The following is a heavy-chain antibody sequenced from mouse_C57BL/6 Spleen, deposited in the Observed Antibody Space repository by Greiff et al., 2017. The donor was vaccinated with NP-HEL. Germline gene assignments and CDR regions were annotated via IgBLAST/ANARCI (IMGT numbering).Heavy chain of an antibody. CDR1: GYAFTNYL. J-gene: IGHJ3*01. Sequence: QVQLQQSGAELVRPGTSVKVSCKASGYAFTNYLIEWVKQRPGQGLEWIGVLNPGSGGTNYNEKFKGKATLTADKSSSTAYMQLSSLTSEDSAVYFFAREGVEVYYVYDGAWFAYWGQGTLVTVSA. CDR2: LNPGSGGT. CDR3: AREGVEVYYVYDGAWFAY. D-gene: IGHD2-2*01. V-gene: IGHV1-54*01.